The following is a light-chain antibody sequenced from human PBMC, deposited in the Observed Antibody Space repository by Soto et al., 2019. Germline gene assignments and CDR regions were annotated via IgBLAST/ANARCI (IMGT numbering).Light chain of an antibody. J-gene: IGKJ4*01. Sequence: DIQMTKSPSYVSASVGDSVTITCRASPDISSWLAWYQKKPGKAPNLLIYAASTLQSGVPSRFSGSGSGTDFTLTISSLQPEDFATYYCQQANSFPLTFGGGTKVEIK. CDR1: PDISSW. CDR3: QQANSFPLT. V-gene: IGKV1D-12*01. CDR2: AAS.